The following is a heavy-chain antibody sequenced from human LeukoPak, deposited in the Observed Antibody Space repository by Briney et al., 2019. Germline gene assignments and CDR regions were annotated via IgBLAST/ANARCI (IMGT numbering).Heavy chain of an antibody. CDR1: GYTLTELS. J-gene: IGHJ3*02. D-gene: IGHD3-22*01. CDR2: FDPEDGET. Sequence: ASVKVSCKVSGYTLTELSMHWVLQAPGKGLEWMGGFDPEDGETIYAQKFQGRVTMTEDTSTDTAYMELSSLRSEDTAVYYCATDRNFSSKDSSGYSRAFDIWGQGTMVTVSS. V-gene: IGHV1-24*01. CDR3: ATDRNFSSKDSSGYSRAFDI.